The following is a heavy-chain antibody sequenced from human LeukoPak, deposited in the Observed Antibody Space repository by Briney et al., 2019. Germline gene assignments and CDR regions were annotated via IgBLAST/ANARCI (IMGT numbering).Heavy chain of an antibody. J-gene: IGHJ4*02. CDR1: GYTFTGYY. Sequence: ASVKVSCKASGYTFTGYYMHWVRQAPGQGLEWMGGIIPIFGTANYAQKFQGRVTITADESTSTAYMELSSLRSEDTAVYYCARGIRAAAGSYYFDYWGQGTLVTVSS. V-gene: IGHV1-69*13. CDR3: ARGIRAAAGSYYFDY. CDR2: IIPIFGTA. D-gene: IGHD6-13*01.